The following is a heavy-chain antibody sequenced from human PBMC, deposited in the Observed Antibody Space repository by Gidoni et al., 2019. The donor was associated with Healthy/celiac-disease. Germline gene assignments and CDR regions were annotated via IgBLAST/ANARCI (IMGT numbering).Heavy chain of an antibody. CDR3: ARDVVPYGLLHDAFDI. V-gene: IGHV4-38-2*02. J-gene: IGHJ3*02. D-gene: IGHD2-21*01. Sequence: QVQLQESGPGLVKPSETLSLNCTVSGYSISSGYYWGWIRQPPGKGLEWSGSIYHSGSTYYNPSLKSRVTISVDTSKTQFSLKLSSVTAADTAVYYCARDVVPYGLLHDAFDIWGQGTMVTVSS. CDR2: IYHSGST. CDR1: GYSISSGYY.